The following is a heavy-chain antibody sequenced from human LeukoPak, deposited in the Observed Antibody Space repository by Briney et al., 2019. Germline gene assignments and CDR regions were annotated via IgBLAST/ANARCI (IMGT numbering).Heavy chain of an antibody. D-gene: IGHD2-21*02. CDR2: ISSSSSYI. CDR3: ARATETERNYYYYYMDV. Sequence: GGSLRLSCAASGFTFSSYSMNWVRQAPGKGLEWVSSISSSSSYIYYADSVKGRFTISRDNAKNSLYLQMNSLRAEDTAVYYCARATETERNYYYYYMDVWGKGTTVTVSS. J-gene: IGHJ6*03. V-gene: IGHV3-21*01. CDR1: GFTFSSYS.